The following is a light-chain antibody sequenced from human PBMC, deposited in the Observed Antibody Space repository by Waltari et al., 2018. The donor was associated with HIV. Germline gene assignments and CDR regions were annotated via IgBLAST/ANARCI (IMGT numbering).Light chain of an antibody. CDR3: SSYTTANTYV. V-gene: IGLV2-14*01. Sequence: QSALTQPASVSGSPGQSIIISCTGTSPDIGTYKYFSWYQQYPGRAPKLMIYEVSNRPSGVSNRFSGSKSGNTASLTISGLQAEDEADYYCSSYTTANTYVFGTGTKVTV. CDR1: SPDIGTYKY. CDR2: EVS. J-gene: IGLJ1*01.